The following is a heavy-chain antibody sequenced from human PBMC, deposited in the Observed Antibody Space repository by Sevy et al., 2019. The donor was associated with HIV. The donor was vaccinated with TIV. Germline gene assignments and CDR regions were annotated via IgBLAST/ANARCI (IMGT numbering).Heavy chain of an antibody. CDR1: GFTFSSYA. CDR2: ISGSGDNT. D-gene: IGHD2-2*01. V-gene: IGHV3-23*01. Sequence: GGSLRLSCAASGFTFSSYAMNWVRQAPGKGLEWVSAISGSGDNTYYADSVKGRFTISRDSSKNTVYLQMNSLSAEDTAVYYCAKGMGYCTTTTCYRPYNYWGQGTLVTVSS. J-gene: IGHJ4*02. CDR3: AKGMGYCTTTTCYRPYNY.